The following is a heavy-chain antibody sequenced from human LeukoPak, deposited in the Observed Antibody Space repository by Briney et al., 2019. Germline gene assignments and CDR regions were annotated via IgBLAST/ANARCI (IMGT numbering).Heavy chain of an antibody. V-gene: IGHV3-23*01. CDR3: AKRGVVIRVILVGFHKEAYYFDS. J-gene: IGHJ4*02. D-gene: IGHD3-22*01. CDR2: ISDSGGRT. Sequence: GGSLRLSCAVSGITLSNYGMSWVRQAPGRGLEWVAGISDSGGRTNYADSVKGRFTISRDNPENTLYLQMNSLRAEDTAVYFCAKRGVVIRVILVGFHKEAYYFDSWGQGALVTVSS. CDR1: GITLSNYG.